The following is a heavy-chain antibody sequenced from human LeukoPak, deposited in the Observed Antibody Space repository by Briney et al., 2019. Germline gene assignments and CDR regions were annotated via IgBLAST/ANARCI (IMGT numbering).Heavy chain of an antibody. Sequence: PGGSLRLSCAASVFNFNTYAMHWGRQAPGKGLEWVALISNDGSNKYYADSVKGRFTISRDNSKNTLYLQMNSLRAEDTAVYYCTRDRGGSSYYYVDFWGQGTLVTVSS. CDR2: ISNDGSNK. CDR1: VFNFNTYA. D-gene: IGHD3-22*01. J-gene: IGHJ4*02. V-gene: IGHV3-30*03. CDR3: TRDRGGSSYYYVDF.